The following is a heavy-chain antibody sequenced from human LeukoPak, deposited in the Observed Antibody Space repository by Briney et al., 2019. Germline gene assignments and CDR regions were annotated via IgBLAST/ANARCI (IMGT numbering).Heavy chain of an antibody. Sequence: GGSLRLSCEASEFIFSGYWMTWVRQAPGKGLEGVANIKEGGSEKYYVDSVKGRSIISRNNANKSLYLQMNSLRAEDTAVYYCARRSTVTAYDFYYMDVWGKGTTVIVSS. J-gene: IGHJ6*03. CDR2: IKEGGSEK. CDR1: EFIFSGYW. D-gene: IGHD4-17*01. V-gene: IGHV3-7*01. CDR3: ARRSTVTAYDFYYMDV.